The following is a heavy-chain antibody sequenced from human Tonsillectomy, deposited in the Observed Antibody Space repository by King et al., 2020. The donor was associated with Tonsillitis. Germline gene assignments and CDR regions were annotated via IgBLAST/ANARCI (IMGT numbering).Heavy chain of an antibody. CDR3: VRTSLGVWFDP. CDR1: GYSFTHSW. Sequence: DVQLVESGAEVKKPGESLKISCKGSGYSFTHSWIGWVRQMPGKGLEWMGIIYIGDSDARYSPSFQGHVTISADKSISTAYLQWSSLKASDTAMYYCVRTSLGVWFDPWGQGTLVTVSS. J-gene: IGHJ5*02. V-gene: IGHV5-51*01. CDR2: IYIGDSDA. D-gene: IGHD3-16*01.